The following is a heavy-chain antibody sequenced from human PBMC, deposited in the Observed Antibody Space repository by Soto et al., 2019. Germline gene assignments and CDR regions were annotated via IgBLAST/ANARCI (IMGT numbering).Heavy chain of an antibody. V-gene: IGHV4-4*07. Sequence: PSATLSLTFTFSGGAINSYYWTWIRQPAGKGLEWIGRIYSSGSTKYNPSLQSRVTMSLDTSKNQFSLRLTSVTAADTAVYYCVRDGSSGWHFDSWGQGNLVTGSS. CDR3: VRDGSSGWHFDS. CDR2: IYSSGST. J-gene: IGHJ4*02. CDR1: GGAINSYY. D-gene: IGHD6-19*01.